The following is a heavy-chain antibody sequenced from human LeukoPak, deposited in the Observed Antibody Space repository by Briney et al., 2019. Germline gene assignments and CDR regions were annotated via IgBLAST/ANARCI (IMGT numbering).Heavy chain of an antibody. Sequence: GESLKISCKGPGYSFTSYWIGWVRQMPGKGLEWMGIIYPGDSGTRYSPSFQGQVTISADKSISTAYLQWSSLKASDTAMYYCARQMTTVVDYFDYWGQGTLVTVSS. J-gene: IGHJ4*02. CDR1: GYSFTSYW. CDR3: ARQMTTVVDYFDY. V-gene: IGHV5-51*01. D-gene: IGHD4-23*01. CDR2: IYPGDSGT.